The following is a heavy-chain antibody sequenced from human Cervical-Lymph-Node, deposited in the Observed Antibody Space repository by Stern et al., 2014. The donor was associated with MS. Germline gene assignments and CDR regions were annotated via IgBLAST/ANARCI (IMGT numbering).Heavy chain of an antibody. D-gene: IGHD2-15*01. V-gene: IGHV4-39*01. CDR2: IYYSGST. Sequence: QLQLQESGPGLVKPSETLSLTCTVSGGSISSSSYYWGWIRQPPGKGLEWLGSIYYSGSTYYNPSLKSRVTISVDKSQNQFSLKLSSVTAADTAVYYCASGGSFFFDYWGQGTLVTVSS. CDR3: ASGGSFFFDY. CDR1: GGSISSSSYY. J-gene: IGHJ4*02.